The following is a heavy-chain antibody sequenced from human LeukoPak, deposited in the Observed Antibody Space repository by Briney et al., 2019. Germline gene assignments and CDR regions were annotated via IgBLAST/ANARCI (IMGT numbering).Heavy chain of an antibody. Sequence: GGSLRLSCAASGFIFSDYYMSWIRQAPGKGLEWVSYISSSGSTMYYTDSVKGRFTISRDNAKDSLYLQMNSLRAEDTAVYYCARTLYSSSWCDYWGQGTLVTVSS. CDR2: ISSSGSTM. J-gene: IGHJ4*02. V-gene: IGHV3-11*01. D-gene: IGHD6-13*01. CDR1: GFIFSDYY. CDR3: ARTLYSSSWCDY.